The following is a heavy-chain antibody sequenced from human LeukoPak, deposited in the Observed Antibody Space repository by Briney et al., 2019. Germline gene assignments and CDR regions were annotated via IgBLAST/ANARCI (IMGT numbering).Heavy chain of an antibody. V-gene: IGHV1-2*02. CDR3: ARGGPYCAGGSCLDYFYYGLDV. J-gene: IGHJ6*02. CDR2: INPNTGGT. CDR1: GYTFTVYY. D-gene: IGHD2-15*01. Sequence: ASVKVSWKASGYTFTVYYMHWVRLAPGQGLEWMGWINPNTGGTNYALKFQGRVTMTRDTSTSTAFMELIRLRSDDTAVYYCARGGPYCAGGSCLDYFYYGLDVWGQGTTITVSS.